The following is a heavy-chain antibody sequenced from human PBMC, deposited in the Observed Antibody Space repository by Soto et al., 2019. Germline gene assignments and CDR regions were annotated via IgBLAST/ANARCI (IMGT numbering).Heavy chain of an antibody. CDR1: GFTFSTYS. Sequence: GGTLRLSCAASGFTFSTYSMNWVRQAPGKGLEWVSYISSSSSTIFYTDSGKGRFTVSRDNAKNSLYLQMNSLRAEDTAGYYSVFPSYYYDSSEPPAYWGQGTLVIVSS. CDR2: ISSSSSTI. J-gene: IGHJ4*02. D-gene: IGHD3-22*01. CDR3: VFPSYYYDSSEPPAY. V-gene: IGHV3-48*01.